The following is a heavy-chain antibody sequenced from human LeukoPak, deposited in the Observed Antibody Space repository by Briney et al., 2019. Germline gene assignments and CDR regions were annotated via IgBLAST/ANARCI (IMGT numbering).Heavy chain of an antibody. CDR3: ATSVVVVAAIDY. J-gene: IGHJ4*02. Sequence: GGSLRLSCAASGLTFRLYGMHWVRQAPGKGLEWVAVILNDGSNKYYADSVKGRFTISRDNSKNTLYLQMDSLRAEDTAVYYCATSVVVVAAIDYWGQGTLVTVSS. CDR2: ILNDGSNK. CDR1: GLTFRLYG. D-gene: IGHD2-15*01. V-gene: IGHV3-30*19.